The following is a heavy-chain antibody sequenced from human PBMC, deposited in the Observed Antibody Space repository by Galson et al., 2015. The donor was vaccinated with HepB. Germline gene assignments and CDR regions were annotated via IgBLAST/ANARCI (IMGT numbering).Heavy chain of an antibody. D-gene: IGHD3-9*01. CDR3: ASGKYDILTGWYYYYGMDV. Sequence: SVKVSCKASGGTFSSYAISWVRQAPGQGLEWMGGIIPIFGTANYAQKFQGRVTITADKSTSTAYMELSSLRSEDTAVYYCASGKYDILTGWYYYYGMDVWGQGTTVTVSS. J-gene: IGHJ6*02. V-gene: IGHV1-69*06. CDR1: GGTFSSYA. CDR2: IIPIFGTA.